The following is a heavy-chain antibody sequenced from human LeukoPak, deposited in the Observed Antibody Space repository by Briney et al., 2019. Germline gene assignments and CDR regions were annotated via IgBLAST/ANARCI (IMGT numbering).Heavy chain of an antibody. J-gene: IGHJ3*02. D-gene: IGHD3-16*01. CDR1: GGTFSSYA. Sequence: GSSVQVSCKASGGTFSSYAISWVRQAPGQGLEWMGRINVKLDTANYAQKFQGRVTIIADISTSTSYMELSSLRSEDTAVYYCARDQGIGDASDIWGQGTMVTASS. V-gene: IGHV1-69*04. CDR3: ARDQGIGDASDI. CDR2: INVKLDTA.